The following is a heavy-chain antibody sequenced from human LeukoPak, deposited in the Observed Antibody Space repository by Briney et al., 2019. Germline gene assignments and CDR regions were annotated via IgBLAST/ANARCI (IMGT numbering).Heavy chain of an antibody. CDR1: GGSISSGGYY. D-gene: IGHD5-24*01. CDR3: ARHRSGWLQSSFDY. Sequence: SETLSLTCTVSGGSISSGGYYWSWIRQPPGNGLEWIGSIYYSGSSFDNPALKSRVTISVDTSKNQFSLKLSSVTAADTAVYYCARHRSGWLQSSFDYWGQGTLVTVSS. CDR2: IYYSGSS. V-gene: IGHV4-39*01. J-gene: IGHJ4*02.